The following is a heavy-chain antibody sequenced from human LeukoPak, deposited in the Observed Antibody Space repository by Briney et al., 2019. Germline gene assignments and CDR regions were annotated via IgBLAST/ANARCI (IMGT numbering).Heavy chain of an antibody. V-gene: IGHV1-46*01. CDR1: GYTFTSYY. J-gene: IGHJ4*02. CDR3: ARDHLEGGYSSSWYFDY. Sequence: ASVKVSCKASGYTFTSYYMHWVRQAPGQGLEWMGIINPSGGSTSYAQKFQGRVTMTRDMSTSTVYMELSSLRSEDTAVYYCARDHLEGGYSSSWYFDYWGQGTLVTVSS. D-gene: IGHD6-13*01. CDR2: INPSGGST.